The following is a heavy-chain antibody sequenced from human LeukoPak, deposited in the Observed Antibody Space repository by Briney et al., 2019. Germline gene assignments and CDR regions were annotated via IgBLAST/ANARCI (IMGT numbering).Heavy chain of an antibody. J-gene: IGHJ6*03. CDR2: ISSSSSTI. V-gene: IGHV3-48*01. CDR1: GFTFSSYW. Sequence: GGSLRLSCAASGFTFSSYWMSWVRQAPGKGLEWVSYISSSSSTIYYADSVKGRFTISRDNAKNSLYLQMNSLRAEDTAVYYCARGVSHYYYYMDVWGKGTTVTVSS. CDR3: ARGVSHYYYYMDV. D-gene: IGHD3-22*01.